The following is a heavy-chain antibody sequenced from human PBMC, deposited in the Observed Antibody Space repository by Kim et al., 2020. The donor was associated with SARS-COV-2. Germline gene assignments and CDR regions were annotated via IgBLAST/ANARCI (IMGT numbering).Heavy chain of an antibody. CDR3: ARGFRWVGATKGFDY. CDR1: GGSFSGYY. V-gene: IGHV4-34*01. Sequence: SETLSLTCAVYGGSFSGYYWSWIRQPPGKGLEWIGEINHSGSTNYNPSLKSRVTISVDTSKNQFSLKLSSVTAADTAVYYCARGFRWVGATKGFDYWGQGTLVTVSS. D-gene: IGHD1-26*01. J-gene: IGHJ4*02. CDR2: INHSGST.